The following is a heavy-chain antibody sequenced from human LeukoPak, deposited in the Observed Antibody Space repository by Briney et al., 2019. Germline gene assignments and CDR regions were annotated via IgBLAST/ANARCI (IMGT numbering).Heavy chain of an antibody. J-gene: IGHJ5*01. D-gene: IGHD3-16*01. V-gene: IGHV3-23*01. CDR2: ITDSGLNT. Sequence: GGSLRLSCVASGFTFNNYAMAWVRQAPEKGLEWVSSITDSGLNTYYADSVKGRITISRDNSKNALYLQMNSLRAEDTAVYYCAKGLRGNYDSWGQGTLVTVSS. CDR3: AKGLRGNYDS. CDR1: GFTFNNYA.